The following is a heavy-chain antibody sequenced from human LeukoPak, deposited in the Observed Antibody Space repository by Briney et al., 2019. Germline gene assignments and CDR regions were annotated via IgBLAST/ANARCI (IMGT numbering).Heavy chain of an antibody. J-gene: IGHJ3*02. Sequence: GGSLRLSCAASGFTVSSNYMSWVRQAPGKGLEWVSVIYSGGSTYYADSVKGRFTISRDNSKNTLYLQMNSLRGEDTAVYYCARVVVAAFDAFDIWGQGTMVTVSS. CDR2: IYSGGST. D-gene: IGHD2-15*01. CDR3: ARVVVAAFDAFDI. V-gene: IGHV3-66*01. CDR1: GFTVSSNY.